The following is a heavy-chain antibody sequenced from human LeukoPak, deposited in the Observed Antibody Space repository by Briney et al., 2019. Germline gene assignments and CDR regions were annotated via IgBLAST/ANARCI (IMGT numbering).Heavy chain of an antibody. Sequence: GASVKVSCKASGYTFTSYGISWVRQAPGQGLEWMGWISAYSGNTAYAEKVQGRVTMTTDTSTSTVHMELRSLRSDDTAVYYCARGNSMVRGVGNWFDPWGQGTLVTVSS. CDR2: ISAYSGNT. CDR3: ARGNSMVRGVGNWFDP. J-gene: IGHJ5*02. D-gene: IGHD3-10*01. V-gene: IGHV1-18*01. CDR1: GYTFTSYG.